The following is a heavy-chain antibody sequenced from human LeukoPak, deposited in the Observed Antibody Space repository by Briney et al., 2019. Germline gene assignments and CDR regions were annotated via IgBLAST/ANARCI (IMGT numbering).Heavy chain of an antibody. CDR3: ATYSGVHHKTFDD. D-gene: IGHD1-26*01. V-gene: IGHV3-7*03. CDR1: GITVSRYW. Sequence: GGSLRLSCAASGITVSRYWMSWVRQTPGGGLEWVANIKQDENEQDYVDSVRGRFTISRDNVKNSLYLQMNSLRVEDTALYFCATYSGVHHKTFDDWGQGTLVTVSS. CDR2: IKQDENEQ. J-gene: IGHJ4*02.